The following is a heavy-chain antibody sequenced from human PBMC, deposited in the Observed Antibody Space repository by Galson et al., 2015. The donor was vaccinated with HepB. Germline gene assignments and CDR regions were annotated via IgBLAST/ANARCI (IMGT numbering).Heavy chain of an antibody. CDR2: FSWDGNT. J-gene: IGHJ3*02. V-gene: IGHV3-43*01. D-gene: IGHD4-17*01. CDR1: GFSFEDYT. CDR3: AKDIGYGDYEDAFDI. Sequence: SLRLSCAASGFSFEDYTMHWVRQAPGKGLEWISLFSWDGNTYYADSVKGRFTISRDNSKNSLYLQMSSLRTEDTALYYCAKDIGYGDYEDAFDIWGQGTMVTVSS.